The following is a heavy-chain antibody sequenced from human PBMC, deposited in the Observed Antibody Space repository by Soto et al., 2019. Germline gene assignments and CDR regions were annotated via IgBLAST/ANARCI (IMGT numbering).Heavy chain of an antibody. J-gene: IGHJ6*03. CDR3: ARDALIAAAGYYYYYMDV. V-gene: IGHV1-18*01. CDR1: GYTFTSYG. CDR2: ISAYNGNT. Sequence: VSVKVSCKASGYTFTSYGISWVRQAPGQGLEWMGWISAYNGNTNYAQKLQGRVTMTTDTSTSTAYMELRSLRFDDTAVYYCARDALIAAAGYYYYYMDVWGKGTTVTVSS. D-gene: IGHD6-13*01.